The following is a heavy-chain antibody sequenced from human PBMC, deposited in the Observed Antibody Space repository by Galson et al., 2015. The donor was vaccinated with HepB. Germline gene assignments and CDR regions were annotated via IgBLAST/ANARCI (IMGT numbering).Heavy chain of an antibody. J-gene: IGHJ6*02. CDR3: ARPALYYDILTGYYKDYGMDV. V-gene: IGHV4-39*01. CDR1: GGSISSSSYY. D-gene: IGHD3-9*01. CDR2: IYYSGST. Sequence: SETLSLTCTVSGGSISSSSYYWGWIRQPPGKGLEWIGSIYYSGSTYYNPSLKSRVTISVDTSKNQFSLKLSSVTAADTAVYYCARPALYYDILTGYYKDYGMDVWGQGTTVTVSS.